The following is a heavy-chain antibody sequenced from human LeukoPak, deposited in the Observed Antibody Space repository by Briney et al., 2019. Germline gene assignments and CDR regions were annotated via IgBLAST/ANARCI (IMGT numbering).Heavy chain of an antibody. Sequence: ASVKVSCKASGYTFTGYYMHWVRQAPAQGLEWMGRINPNSGGTNYAQKFQGRVTMTRDTSISTAYMELSRLRSDDTAVYYCARETYSIAFDYWGQGTLVTVSS. CDR3: ARETYSIAFDY. V-gene: IGHV1-2*06. CDR1: GYTFTGYY. D-gene: IGHD6-13*01. J-gene: IGHJ4*02. CDR2: INPNSGGT.